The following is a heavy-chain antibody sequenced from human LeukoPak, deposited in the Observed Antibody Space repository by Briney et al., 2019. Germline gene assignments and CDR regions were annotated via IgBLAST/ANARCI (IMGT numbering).Heavy chain of an antibody. Sequence: GGSLRLSCAASGFTFSSYEMNWVRQAPGKGLEWVSYISSSGSTIYYADSVKGRFTISRDNAKNSLYLQMNSLRAEDTAVYYCARAKYYYGSGSYLVWFDPWGQGTLVTVSS. D-gene: IGHD3-10*01. J-gene: IGHJ5*02. CDR1: GFTFSSYE. CDR2: ISSSGSTI. V-gene: IGHV3-48*03. CDR3: ARAKYYYGSGSYLVWFDP.